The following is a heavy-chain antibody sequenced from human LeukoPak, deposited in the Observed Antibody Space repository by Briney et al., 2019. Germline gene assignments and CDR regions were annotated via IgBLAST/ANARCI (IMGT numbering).Heavy chain of an antibody. CDR2: ISYDGSNK. D-gene: IGHD5-12*01. CDR1: GFTFSSYA. Sequence: PGRSLRLSCAASGFTFSSYAMHWVRQAPGKGLEWVAVISYDGSNKYYADSVKGRFTISRDNSKNTLYLQMNSLRAEDTAVYYCAIRAGVATITGYWGQGTLVTVSS. CDR3: AIRAGVATITGY. V-gene: IGHV3-30*04. J-gene: IGHJ4*02.